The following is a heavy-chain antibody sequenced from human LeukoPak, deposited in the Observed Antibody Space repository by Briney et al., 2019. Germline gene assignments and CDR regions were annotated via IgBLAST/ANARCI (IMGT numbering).Heavy chain of an antibody. CDR2: IDPDGGGT. V-gene: IGHV1-2*02. CDR1: GYTFTSYY. D-gene: IGHD3-3*01. CDR3: ARVSGRSGPFEY. J-gene: IGHJ4*02. Sequence: ASVKVSCEASGYTFTSYYMHWVRQAPGQGLEWMGWIDPDGGGTNYAQMFQGRVTMTRDTSISTAYMELSSLRSDDTAIYYCARVSGRSGPFEYWGQGTLVTVSS.